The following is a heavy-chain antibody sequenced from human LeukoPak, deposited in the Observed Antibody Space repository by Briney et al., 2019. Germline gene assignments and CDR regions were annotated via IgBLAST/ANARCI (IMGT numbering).Heavy chain of an antibody. CDR2: IYSGGST. V-gene: IGHV3-53*01. D-gene: IGHD4-11*01. Sequence: GSLRLSRAASGFTVSSNYMSWVRQAPGKGLEWVSVIYSGGSTYYADSVKGRFTISRDNSKNTLYLQMNSLRAEDTAVYYCATDYSPKYYYGMDVWGQGTTVTVSS. J-gene: IGHJ6*02. CDR3: ATDYSPKYYYGMDV. CDR1: GFTVSSNY.